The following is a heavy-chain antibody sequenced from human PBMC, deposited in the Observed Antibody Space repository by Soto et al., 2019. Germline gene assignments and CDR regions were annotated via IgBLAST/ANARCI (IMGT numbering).Heavy chain of an antibody. V-gene: IGHV3-9*01. D-gene: IGHD3-10*01. CDR1: GFRFEQYV. Sequence: VQVVASGGGLVQPGRSLRLSCAVSGFRFEQYVMHWVRQAPGQGLECVSTVSPTGDTVAYADSVEGRFTVSRDNAKNSLYLQMNSLKGDDTAFYYCVKDAPNGSIDDWGQGTLVTVSS. CDR3: VKDAPNGSIDD. CDR2: VSPTGDTV. J-gene: IGHJ4*02.